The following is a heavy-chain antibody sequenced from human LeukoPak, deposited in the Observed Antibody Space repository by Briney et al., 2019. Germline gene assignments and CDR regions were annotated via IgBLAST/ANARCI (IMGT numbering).Heavy chain of an antibody. CDR1: GGSISSYY. V-gene: IGHV4-59*08. CDR3: ARHHRGYYGMEV. J-gene: IGHJ6*02. Sequence: SETLSLTCTVSGGSISSYYWSWIRQPPGKGLEWIGYIYYSGSTNYNPSLKSRVHISVDTSKNQFSLKLSSVTAADTAVYYCARHHRGYYGMEVWGQGTTVTVSS. CDR2: IYYSGST. D-gene: IGHD1-26*01.